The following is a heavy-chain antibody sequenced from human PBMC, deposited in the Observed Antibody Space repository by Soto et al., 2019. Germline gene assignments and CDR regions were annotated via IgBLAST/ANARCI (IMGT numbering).Heavy chain of an antibody. CDR1: GYTFTSYG. J-gene: IGHJ4*02. Sequence: ASVKVSCKASGYTFTSYGISWVRQAPGQGLEWMGWISAYNGNTNYAQKLQGRVTMTTDTSTSTAYMELRSLRSDDTAVYYCARGRSIGYCSGGSCYVDFDYWGQGTLVTVSS. D-gene: IGHD2-15*01. V-gene: IGHV1-18*01. CDR2: ISAYNGNT. CDR3: ARGRSIGYCSGGSCYVDFDY.